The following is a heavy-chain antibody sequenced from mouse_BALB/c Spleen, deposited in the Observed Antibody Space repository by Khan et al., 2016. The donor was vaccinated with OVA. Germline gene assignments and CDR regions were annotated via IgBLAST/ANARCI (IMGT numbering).Heavy chain of an antibody. J-gene: IGHJ2*01. V-gene: IGHV5-6-4*01. CDR1: GFTFSSYS. Sequence: EVKLEGSGGGLVKPGGSLKLSCAASGFTFSSYSMSWVRQTPEKRLEWVATITSGGSYTYYPDSVKGRFTISRDNARNTLYLQMSSLKSEDTAMYYCSRDRNYYGSSFYFDYWGQGTTLTVSS. CDR3: SRDRNYYGSSFYFDY. CDR2: ITSGGSYT. D-gene: IGHD1-1*01.